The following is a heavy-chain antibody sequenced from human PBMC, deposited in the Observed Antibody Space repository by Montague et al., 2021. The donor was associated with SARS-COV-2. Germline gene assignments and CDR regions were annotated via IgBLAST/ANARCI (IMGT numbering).Heavy chain of an antibody. CDR2: IYYSGGI. Sequence: SETLSLTCTVSGGSMSDHYWAWIRQPPGKGLEWLAYIYYSGGINSNASLRSRVTMSVDTSKNLFSLKLTSVTAADTAVYYCARAVSVRRAVNWFDPWGQGTQVTVSS. V-gene: IGHV4-59*11. CDR3: ARAVSVRRAVNWFDP. D-gene: IGHD3-10*01. J-gene: IGHJ5*02. CDR1: GGSMSDHY.